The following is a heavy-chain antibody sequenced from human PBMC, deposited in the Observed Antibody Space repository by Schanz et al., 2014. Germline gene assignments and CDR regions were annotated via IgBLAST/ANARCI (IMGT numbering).Heavy chain of an antibody. CDR1: GFSFRKSA. V-gene: IGHV3-23*01. CDR2: LTGSGTTT. CDR3: AKGQLLSYYFDY. J-gene: IGHJ4*02. Sequence: EVQLLESGGGLVQPGGSLRLSCAASGFSFRKSAMSWVRQAPGKGLEWVSALTGSGTTTYYADSVKGRFTISRDNSKNTLDLQRNSLRAEDTAIYYCAKGQLLSYYFDYWGQGTLVTVSS. D-gene: IGHD2-21*01.